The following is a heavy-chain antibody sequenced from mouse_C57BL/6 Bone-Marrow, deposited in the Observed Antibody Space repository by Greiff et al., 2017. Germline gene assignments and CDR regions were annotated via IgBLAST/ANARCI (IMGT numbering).Heavy chain of an antibody. Sequence: VQLQQPGAELVRPGSSVKLSCKASGYTFTSYWMDWVKQRPGQGLEWIGNIYPSDSETHYNQKFKDKATLTVDKSSSTAYMQLSSLTSEDSAVYYCARCGYDCPCWYFDVWGTGTTVTVSS. V-gene: IGHV1-61*01. CDR1: GYTFTSYW. D-gene: IGHD2-2*01. J-gene: IGHJ1*03. CDR3: ARCGYDCPCWYFDV. CDR2: IYPSDSET.